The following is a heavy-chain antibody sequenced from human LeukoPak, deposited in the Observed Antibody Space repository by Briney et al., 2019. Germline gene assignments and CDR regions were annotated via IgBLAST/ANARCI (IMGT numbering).Heavy chain of an antibody. CDR3: ARDRSSYDRRRYYYYYYMDV. CDR2: ISWNSGSI. CDR1: GFTFDDYA. D-gene: IGHD1-26*01. Sequence: GGSLRLSCAASGFTFDDYAMHWVRQAPGKGLEWVSGISWNSGSIGYADSVKGRFTISRDNAKNSLYLQMNGLRAEDTAVYYCARDRSSYDRRRYYYYYYMDVWGKGTTVTISS. J-gene: IGHJ6*03. V-gene: IGHV3-9*01.